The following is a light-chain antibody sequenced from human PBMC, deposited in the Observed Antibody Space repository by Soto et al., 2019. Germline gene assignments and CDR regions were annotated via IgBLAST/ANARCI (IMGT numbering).Light chain of an antibody. CDR3: QQVSGYPLN. Sequence: DIQMAPSPSSLSASLGEHVTITCRASQSISSYLNWYQQKPGKAPKLLIYAASTLQSGVPSRFSGSASGTEFTLTISSLQPEDFATYYCQQVSGYPLNFGGGTKVDIK. CDR2: AAS. CDR1: QSISSY. V-gene: IGKV1-9*01. J-gene: IGKJ4*01.